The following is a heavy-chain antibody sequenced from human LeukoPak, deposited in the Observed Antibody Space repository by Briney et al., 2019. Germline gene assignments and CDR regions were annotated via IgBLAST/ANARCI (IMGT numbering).Heavy chain of an antibody. D-gene: IGHD3-22*01. CDR1: GGSISSYY. J-gene: IGHJ6*03. V-gene: IGHV4-59*01. CDR3: ARGRYYYDSIRGLLNYYYYYMDV. CDR2: IYYSGST. Sequence: SETLSLTCTVSGGSISSYYWSWIRQPPGKGLEWIGYIYYSGSTNYNPSLKSRVTISGDTSKNQFSLKLSSVTAADTAVYYCARGRYYYDSIRGLLNYYYYYMDVWGKGTTVTVSS.